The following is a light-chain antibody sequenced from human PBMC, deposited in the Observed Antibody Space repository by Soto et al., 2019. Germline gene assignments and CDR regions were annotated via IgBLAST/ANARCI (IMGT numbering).Light chain of an antibody. V-gene: IGLV2-14*03. CDR2: DVS. J-gene: IGLJ1*01. Sequence: QSALSQPASVSGSPGQSITVSCTGASSDLGDYNYVSWYQQHPGKAPKLMIYDVSSRPSGVSDRFSGSKSGNTASLTISGLQAEDEADYYCTSYTPTGTYNFATGAKVTVL. CDR1: SSDLGDYNY. CDR3: TSYTPTGTYN.